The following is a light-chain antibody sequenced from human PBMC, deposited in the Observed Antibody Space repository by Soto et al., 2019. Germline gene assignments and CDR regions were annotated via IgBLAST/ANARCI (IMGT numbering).Light chain of an antibody. Sequence: EIVLTQSPGTLSLSPGERATLSCRASQSVGSNYLAWYQQKPGQAPRLLIYGASSRATGIPDRFSGSGSEKDFTLTISRLEPEDFAVYYCQQYGRSPWTFGQGTKVEI. CDR3: QQYGRSPWT. J-gene: IGKJ1*01. V-gene: IGKV3-20*01. CDR2: GAS. CDR1: QSVGSNY.